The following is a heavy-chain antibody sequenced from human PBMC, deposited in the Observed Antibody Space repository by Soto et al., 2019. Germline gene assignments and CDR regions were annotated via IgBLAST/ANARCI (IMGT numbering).Heavy chain of an antibody. CDR1: GGSISSGGYY. Sequence: SETLSLTCTVSGGSISSGGYYWSWIRQHPGKGLEWIGYTYYSGSTYYNPSLKSRVTISVDTSKNQFSLKLSSVTAADTAVYYCARFSILTGFRFSWFDPWGQGTLVTVSS. CDR2: TYYSGST. CDR3: ARFSILTGFRFSWFDP. V-gene: IGHV4-31*03. J-gene: IGHJ5*02. D-gene: IGHD3-9*01.